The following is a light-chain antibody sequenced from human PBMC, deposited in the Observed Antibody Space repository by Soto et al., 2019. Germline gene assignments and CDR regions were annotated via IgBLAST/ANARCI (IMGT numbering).Light chain of an antibody. CDR1: SSDVGGYTY. V-gene: IGLV2-14*01. Sequence: QSVLTQPASVSGSPGQAITISCTGTSSDVGGYTYVSWYQQHPGKAPKFIIYDVSNRPSWVSNRFSGSKSGNTASLTISGLQAEDEADYYCSSYTTSNTRQIVFGTGTKLTVL. CDR2: DVS. CDR3: SSYTTSNTRQIV. J-gene: IGLJ1*01.